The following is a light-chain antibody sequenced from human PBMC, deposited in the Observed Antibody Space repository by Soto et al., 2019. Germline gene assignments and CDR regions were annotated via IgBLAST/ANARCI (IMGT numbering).Light chain of an antibody. V-gene: IGKV3-20*01. CDR1: QSVSSSY. CDR2: GAS. CDR3: QQYGSSPFT. Sequence: EIVLTQSPGTLSLSPGERATLSCRASQSVSSSYLAWYQQKPGQTPRLLFYGASSRATGIPDRFSGSGSGTDFTLTISRLAPEDFAVYYWQQYGSSPFTFGPGTKVDIK. J-gene: IGKJ3*01.